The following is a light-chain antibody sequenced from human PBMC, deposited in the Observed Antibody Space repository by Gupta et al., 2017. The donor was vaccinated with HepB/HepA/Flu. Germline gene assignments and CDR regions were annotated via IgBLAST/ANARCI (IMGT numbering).Light chain of an antibody. Sequence: EFVLPHPPATLSLSPGERPTPSCRASQSVSSYLAWYQQKPGQAPRLLIYDASNRATGIPARFSGSGSGTDFTLNISSLEPEDFAVYYCQQRSNWPPITFGQGTRLEIK. J-gene: IGKJ5*01. CDR1: QSVSSY. CDR3: QQRSNWPPIT. V-gene: IGKV3-11*01. CDR2: DAS.